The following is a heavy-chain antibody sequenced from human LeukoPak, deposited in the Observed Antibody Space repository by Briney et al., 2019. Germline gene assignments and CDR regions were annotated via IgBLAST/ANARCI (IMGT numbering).Heavy chain of an antibody. CDR1: AFTFSSYS. Sequence: PGGSLRLSCAASAFTFSSYSMNWVRQAPGKGLEWVSSISSSSSYIYYSDSVKGRFTISRDNAKNSLYLQMNSLRAEDTAVYYCNPYYYDSSGYYYDYWGQGTLVTVSS. CDR2: ISSSSSYI. V-gene: IGHV3-21*01. D-gene: IGHD3-22*01. CDR3: NPYYYDSSGYYYDY. J-gene: IGHJ4*02.